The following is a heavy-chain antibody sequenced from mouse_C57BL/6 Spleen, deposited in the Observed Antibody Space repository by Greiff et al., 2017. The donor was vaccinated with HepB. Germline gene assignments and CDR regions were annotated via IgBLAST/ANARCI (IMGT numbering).Heavy chain of an antibody. Sequence: VKLQESGAELVKPGASVKISCKASGYAFSSYWMNWVKQRPGKGLEWIGQIYPGDGDTNYNGKFKGKATLTADKSSSTAYMQLSSLTSEDSAVFFCARTPNYYGSSYDYFDYWGQGTTLTVSS. CDR2: IYPGDGDT. V-gene: IGHV1-80*01. CDR3: ARTPNYYGSSYDYFDY. D-gene: IGHD1-1*01. CDR1: GYAFSSYW. J-gene: IGHJ2*01.